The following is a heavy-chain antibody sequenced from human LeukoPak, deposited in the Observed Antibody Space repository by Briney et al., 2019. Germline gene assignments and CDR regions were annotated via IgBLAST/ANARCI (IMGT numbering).Heavy chain of an antibody. CDR1: GGSISSGGYY. J-gene: IGHJ5*02. D-gene: IGHD3-22*01. CDR3: ARALYYYDSSGPDNWFDP. Sequence: PSETLSLTCTVSGGSISSGGYYWSWIRQPPGKGLEWIGYIYHSGSTYYNPSLKSRVTISVDRSKNQFSLKLSSVTAADTAVYYCARALYYYDSSGPDNWFDPWGQGTLVTVSS. CDR2: IYHSGST. V-gene: IGHV4-30-2*01.